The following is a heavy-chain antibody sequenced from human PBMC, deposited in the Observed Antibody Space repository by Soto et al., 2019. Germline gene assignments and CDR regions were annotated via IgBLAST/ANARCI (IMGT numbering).Heavy chain of an antibody. CDR1: GGTFSSYA. Sequence: QVQLVQSGAEVKKPGSSVKVSCKASGGTFSSYAISWVRQAPGQGLEWMGGIIPIFGTANYAQKFQGRVTITADESTSTAYMELSSLRSEDTAVYYCARHTLSEEEDIVVVVAAGGMNYWGQGTLVTVSS. V-gene: IGHV1-69*01. CDR2: IIPIFGTA. J-gene: IGHJ4*02. CDR3: ARHTLSEEEDIVVVVAAGGMNY. D-gene: IGHD2-15*01.